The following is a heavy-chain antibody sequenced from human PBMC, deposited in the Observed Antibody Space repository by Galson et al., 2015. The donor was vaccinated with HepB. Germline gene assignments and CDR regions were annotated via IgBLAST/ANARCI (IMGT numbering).Heavy chain of an antibody. CDR1: GDSVSSNSAA. V-gene: IGHV6-1*01. Sequence: CAISGDSVSSNSAAWNWIRQSPSRGLEWLGRTYYRSKWYNDYAVSVKSRITINPDTSKNQFSLQLNSVTLEDTAVYYCAREADVEVAATRGFSRLLYYYYGMDVWGQGTTVTVSS. J-gene: IGHJ6*02. CDR2: TYYRSKWYN. D-gene: IGHD6-19*01. CDR3: AREADVEVAATRGFSRLLYYYYGMDV.